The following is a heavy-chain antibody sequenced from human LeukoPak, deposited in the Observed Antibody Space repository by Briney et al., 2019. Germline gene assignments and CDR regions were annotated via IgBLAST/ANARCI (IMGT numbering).Heavy chain of an antibody. D-gene: IGHD3-10*01. CDR3: ARDKDGDWFDP. CDR2: IYSGGST. CDR1: GFTVSNNY. Sequence: GGSLRLSCAASGFTVSNNYMSWVRQAPGKGLEWVSVIYSGGSTYYADSVKGRFTISRDNSKNTLYLQVNSLRAEDTAVYYCARDKDGDWFDPWGQGTLVTVSS. J-gene: IGHJ5*02. V-gene: IGHV3-53*01.